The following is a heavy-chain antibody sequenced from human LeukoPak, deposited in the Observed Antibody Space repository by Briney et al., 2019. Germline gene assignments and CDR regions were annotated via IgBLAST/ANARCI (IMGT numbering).Heavy chain of an antibody. J-gene: IGHJ3*02. V-gene: IGHV3-74*01. CDR1: GVTFSTYW. Sequence: QPGGSLRLSCAASGVTFSTYWMHWVRQAPGKGLVWVTRINSDGSSISYANSVKGRFTISRDNAKNTLYLQMNSLRAEDTAVYYCARDPVSGVWIWGQGTMVTVSS. CDR3: ARDPVSGVWI. CDR2: INSDGSSI. D-gene: IGHD2-21*01.